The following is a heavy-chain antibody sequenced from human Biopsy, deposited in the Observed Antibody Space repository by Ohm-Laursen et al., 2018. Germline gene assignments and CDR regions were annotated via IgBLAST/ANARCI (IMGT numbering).Heavy chain of an antibody. CDR3: ALQSVAQMKNFDY. D-gene: IGHD6-19*01. CDR1: GFSFTGYY. Sequence: VASVKVSCKASGFSFTGYYIHWVRQAPGQGLEWMGWISPKSGDTNYAHKFQGNITMTRDTSMGTAYMEMSRLRCDDTAVYYCALQSVAQMKNFDYWGQGTLVTVSS. J-gene: IGHJ4*02. V-gene: IGHV1-2*02. CDR2: ISPKSGDT.